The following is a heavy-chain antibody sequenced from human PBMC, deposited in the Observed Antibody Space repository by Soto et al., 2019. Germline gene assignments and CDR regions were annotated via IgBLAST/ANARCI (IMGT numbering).Heavy chain of an antibody. CDR3: ARAIVGATGYYYYGMDV. V-gene: IGHV4-34*01. CDR2: INHSGST. D-gene: IGHD1-26*01. J-gene: IGHJ6*02. Sequence: QVQLQQWGAGLLKPSETLSLTCAVYGGSFSGYYWSWIRQPPGKGLEWIGEINHSGSTNYNPSLKCRVTISVDTSKNQFSLKLSSVTAADTAVYYCARAIVGATGYYYYGMDVWGQGTTVTVSS. CDR1: GGSFSGYY.